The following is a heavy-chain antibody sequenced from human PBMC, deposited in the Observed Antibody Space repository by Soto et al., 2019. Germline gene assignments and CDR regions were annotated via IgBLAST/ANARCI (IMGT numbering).Heavy chain of an antibody. CDR3: ARSSLEWLLYDWFDP. V-gene: IGHV1-3*01. J-gene: IGHJ5*02. Sequence: ASVKVSCKASGYTFTSYAMHWVRQAPGQRLEWMGWINAGNGNTKYSQKFQGRVTITRDTSASTAYMELSSLGSEDTAVYYCARSSLEWLLYDWFDPWGQGTLVTVSS. D-gene: IGHD3-3*01. CDR2: INAGNGNT. CDR1: GYTFTSYA.